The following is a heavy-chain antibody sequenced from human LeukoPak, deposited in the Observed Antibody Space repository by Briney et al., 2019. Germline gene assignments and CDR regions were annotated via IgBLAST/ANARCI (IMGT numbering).Heavy chain of an antibody. CDR3: ARDHGFALQWFGEGNNWFDP. CDR1: GYTFTGYY. CDR2: INPNSGGT. D-gene: IGHD3-10*01. J-gene: IGHJ5*02. Sequence: ASVKVSCKASGYTFTGYYMHWVRQAPGQGLEWMGWINPNSGGTNYAQRFQGRVTMTRDTSISTAYMELSRLRSDDTAVYYCARDHGFALQWFGEGNNWFDPWGQGTLVTVSS. V-gene: IGHV1-2*02.